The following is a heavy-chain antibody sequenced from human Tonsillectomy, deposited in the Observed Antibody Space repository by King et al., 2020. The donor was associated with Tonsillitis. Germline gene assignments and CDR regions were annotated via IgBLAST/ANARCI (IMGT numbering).Heavy chain of an antibody. J-gene: IGHJ4*02. Sequence: VQLQESGPGLVKPSETLSLTCTVSGVSISYNYWNWIRQSPGRGLEWIGYIFDTGSANYNPSLESRVTISLDTSKNQFYLKLRSVTAADTAIYYCARAPMIGSRFHYWGQGTLVTVSS. CDR3: ARAPMIGSRFHY. CDR2: IFDTGSA. CDR1: GVSISYNY. D-gene: IGHD3-10*02. V-gene: IGHV4-59*01.